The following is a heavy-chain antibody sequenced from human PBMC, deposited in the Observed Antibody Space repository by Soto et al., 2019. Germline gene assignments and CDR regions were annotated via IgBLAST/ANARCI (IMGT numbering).Heavy chain of an antibody. D-gene: IGHD2-21*01. Sequence: QVQLVQSGAEVKRPGASVKVSCKASGYTFTENDINWVRQATGQGLEWMGWMNPNSGNTGYAQTFQGRVTMTRENSRTTAYMELSSLRSEDTAVYFCVRAPLDYYSADYFDNWGQGTLVTVSS. CDR3: VRAPLDYYSADYFDN. CDR2: MNPNSGNT. CDR1: GYTFTEND. J-gene: IGHJ4*02. V-gene: IGHV1-8*01.